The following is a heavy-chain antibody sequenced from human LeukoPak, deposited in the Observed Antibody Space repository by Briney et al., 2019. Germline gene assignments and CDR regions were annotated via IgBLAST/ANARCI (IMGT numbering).Heavy chain of an antibody. CDR3: ARDVGEYCSSVSCYASDY. D-gene: IGHD2-2*01. CDR1: GYTFTGYY. CDR2: INPSSGGT. V-gene: IGHV1-2*02. J-gene: IGHJ4*02. Sequence: ASVKVSCKASGYTFTGYYMHWVRQAPGQGLEWMGWINPSSGGTNYAQKFQGRVTMTRDTSTSTAYMELSRLRSDDTAIYYCARDVGEYCSSVSCYASDYWGQGTLVTVSS.